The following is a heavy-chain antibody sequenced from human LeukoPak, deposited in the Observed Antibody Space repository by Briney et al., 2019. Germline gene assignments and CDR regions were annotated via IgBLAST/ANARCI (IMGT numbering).Heavy chain of an antibody. V-gene: IGHV1-8*01. D-gene: IGHD3-9*01. CDR1: GYTFTSYD. Sequence: ASVKVFCKASGYTFTSYDINWMRQATGQGLEWMGWMNPNSGNTGYAQKFQGRVTMTRDTSISTAYMELSSLRSDDTAVYYCARRYLPYYFGMDVWGQGTTVTVSS. CDR2: MNPNSGNT. J-gene: IGHJ6*02. CDR3: ARRYLPYYFGMDV.